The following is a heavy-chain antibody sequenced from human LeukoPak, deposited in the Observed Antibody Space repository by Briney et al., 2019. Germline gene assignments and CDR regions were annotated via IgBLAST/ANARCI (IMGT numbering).Heavy chain of an antibody. CDR1: GGSFSGYY. J-gene: IGHJ4*02. CDR3: ARGIAYYDSSGYYRSESSFDY. V-gene: IGHV4-34*01. D-gene: IGHD3-22*01. CDR2: INHSGST. Sequence: SETLSLTCAVYGGSFSGYYWSWIRQPPGKGLEWIGEINHSGSTNYNPSLKSRVTISVDTSKNQFSLKLSSMTAADTAVYYCARGIAYYDSSGYYRSESSFDYWGQGTLVTVSS.